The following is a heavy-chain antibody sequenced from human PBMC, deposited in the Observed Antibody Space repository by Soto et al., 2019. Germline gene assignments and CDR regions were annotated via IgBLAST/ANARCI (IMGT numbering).Heavy chain of an antibody. CDR3: AREYGRLDY. CDR2: IGTTGDT. V-gene: IGHV3-13*04. Sequence: EVQLVESGGGLVQPGGSLRLSCSASGFTFSSYDMHWVRQGTGKGLEWVSAIGTTGDTYYAGSVKGRFTISRENAKNSLYLQMNSLRAEDTAVYYCAREYGRLDYWGQGTLVTVSS. J-gene: IGHJ4*02. CDR1: GFTFSSYD. D-gene: IGHD4-17*01.